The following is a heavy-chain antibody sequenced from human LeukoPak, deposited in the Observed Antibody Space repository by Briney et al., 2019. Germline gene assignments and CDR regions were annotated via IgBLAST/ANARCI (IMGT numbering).Heavy chain of an antibody. CDR3: ARGPPPRYSSGWNYFDY. CDR1: GFTVSSNY. D-gene: IGHD6-19*01. V-gene: IGHV3-66*01. Sequence: GGSLRLSCAASGFTVSSNYMSWVRQAPGKGLEWVSVIYSGGSTYYADSVKGRFTISRDNSKNTLYLQMNSLRAEDTAVYYCARGPPPRYSSGWNYFDYWGQGTLVTVSS. J-gene: IGHJ4*02. CDR2: IYSGGST.